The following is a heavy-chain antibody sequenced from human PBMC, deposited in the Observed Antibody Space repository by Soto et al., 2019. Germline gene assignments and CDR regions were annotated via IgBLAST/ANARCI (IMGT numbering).Heavy chain of an antibody. J-gene: IGHJ4*02. CDR3: AHIVVAGLGYYFDY. V-gene: IGHV2-5*02. D-gene: IGHD6-19*01. CDR1: GFSLSSTRMA. Sequence: QITLKESGPTLVKPTQTLTLTCAFSGFSLSSTRMAVGWIRQPPGKALEWLALIYWDDDKRYSPFLKSRLTITKDTSKNQVVLTMSNLAPVDTARYYCAHIVVAGLGYYFDYRGQGTLVTVSS. CDR2: IYWDDDK.